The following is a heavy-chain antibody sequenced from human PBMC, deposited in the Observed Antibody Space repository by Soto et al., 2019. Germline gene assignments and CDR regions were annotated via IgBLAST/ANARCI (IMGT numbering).Heavy chain of an antibody. CDR1: GFTFSSYA. V-gene: IGHV3-30-3*01. CDR3: ARDGYSSGWLYYNYGMDV. J-gene: IGHJ6*02. Sequence: QVQLVESGGGVVQPGRSLRLSCAASGFTFSSYAMHWVRHAPGKGLEWVAVISYDGSNKYYADSVKGRFTISRDNSKNTLYLRMNSLRAEDTAVYYCARDGYSSGWLYYNYGMDVWGQGTTVTVSS. D-gene: IGHD6-19*01. CDR2: ISYDGSNK.